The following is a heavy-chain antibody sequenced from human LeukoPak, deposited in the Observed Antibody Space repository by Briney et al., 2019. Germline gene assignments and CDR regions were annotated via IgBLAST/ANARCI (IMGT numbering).Heavy chain of an antibody. D-gene: IGHD3-22*01. V-gene: IGHV3-23*01. CDR2: ISGSGVSS. CDR3: AKDDSGGYYYLDY. J-gene: IGHJ4*02. Sequence: GGSLRLSCAASGFTFSTYAMSWVRQTPGRGLEWVSVISGSGVSSYYADSVQGRFTISRDNSKNTLHLQMNSLRAEDTAVYYCAKDDSGGYYYLDYWGQGALVTVSS. CDR1: GFTFSTYA.